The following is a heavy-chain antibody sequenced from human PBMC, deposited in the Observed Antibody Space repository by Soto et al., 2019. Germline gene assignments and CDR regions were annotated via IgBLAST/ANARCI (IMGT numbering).Heavy chain of an antibody. CDR3: ENDYADFASRGYPHP. CDR1: GFKFNTYG. Sequence: QVQLVESGGGVVQPGRSLRLSCAASGFKFNTYGMHWVRQAPGKGLEWAAIISNDGSDKYYAYSVKGRLTISRDNSKTTRDLQMNSLRAEDTAVYYCENDYADFASRGYPHPWGQGTKVTVSS. CDR2: ISNDGSDK. V-gene: IGHV3-30*18. J-gene: IGHJ3*01. D-gene: IGHD3-22*01.